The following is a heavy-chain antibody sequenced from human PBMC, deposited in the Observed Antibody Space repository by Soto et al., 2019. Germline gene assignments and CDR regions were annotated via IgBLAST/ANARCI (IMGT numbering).Heavy chain of an antibody. Sequence: QVQLQQWGAGLLKPSETLSLTCAVYGGSFSGYYWSWIRQPPGKGLEWIGEINHSGSTNYNPSLKSRVTISLDTSKNQFPLKLSSVTAADTAVYYCAREYGDYGVNHYWGQGTLVTVSS. CDR3: AREYGDYGVNHY. D-gene: IGHD4-17*01. CDR2: INHSGST. V-gene: IGHV4-34*01. CDR1: GGSFSGYY. J-gene: IGHJ4*02.